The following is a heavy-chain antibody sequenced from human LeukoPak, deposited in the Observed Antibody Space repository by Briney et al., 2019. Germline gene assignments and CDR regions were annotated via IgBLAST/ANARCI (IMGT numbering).Heavy chain of an antibody. Sequence: PGGSLRLSCAASGFTFSSYGMHWVRQAPGKGLEWVAVISYDGSNKYYADSVKGRFTISRDNSKNTLYLQMNSLRAEDTAVYYCVAYKFLLSWSAFDFWGRGTMVTVSS. J-gene: IGHJ3*01. D-gene: IGHD6-13*01. CDR3: VAYKFLLSWSAFDF. CDR2: ISYDGSNK. V-gene: IGHV3-30*03. CDR1: GFTFSSYG.